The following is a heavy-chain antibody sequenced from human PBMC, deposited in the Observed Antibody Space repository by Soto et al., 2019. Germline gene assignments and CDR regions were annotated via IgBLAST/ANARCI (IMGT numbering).Heavy chain of an antibody. D-gene: IGHD5-18*01. V-gene: IGHV4-38-2*01. Sequence: KSSETLSLTCAVSGYSISSGYYWGWIRQPPGKGLEWIGSIYHSGCTYYNPSLKSRVTISVDTSKNQFSLKLSSVTAADTAVYYCARAQSGYSYGFFDYWGQGTLVTVSS. CDR3: ARAQSGYSYGFFDY. J-gene: IGHJ4*02. CDR1: GYSISSGYY. CDR2: IYHSGCT.